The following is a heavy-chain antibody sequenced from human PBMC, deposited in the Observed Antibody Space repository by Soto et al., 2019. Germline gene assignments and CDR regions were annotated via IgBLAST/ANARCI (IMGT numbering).Heavy chain of an antibody. CDR3: ARAGFWSGLPGYYYYGMDV. D-gene: IGHD3-3*01. V-gene: IGHV3-33*01. CDR2: IWYDGSNK. Sequence: GGSLRLSCAASGFTFSSYGMHWVRQAPGKGLEWVAVIWYDGSNKYYADSVKGRFTISRDNSKNTLYLQMNGLRAEDTAVYYCARAGFWSGLPGYYYYGMDVWGQGTTVTVSS. CDR1: GFTFSSYG. J-gene: IGHJ6*02.